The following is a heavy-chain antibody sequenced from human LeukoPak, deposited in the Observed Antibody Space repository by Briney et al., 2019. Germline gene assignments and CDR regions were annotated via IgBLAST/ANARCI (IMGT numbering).Heavy chain of an antibody. Sequence: GGSLSLSCAASGFAFSDSWMTWIRQAPGKGLEWVAFIKGDGSAKKYVDSVKGRFTISRDNAKNSLFLQMNSLRAEDTAVYYCARDRGWIQHDIWGQGTMVTVSS. D-gene: IGHD5-18*01. CDR3: ARDRGWIQHDI. CDR1: GFAFSDSW. V-gene: IGHV3-7*01. CDR2: IKGDGSAK. J-gene: IGHJ3*02.